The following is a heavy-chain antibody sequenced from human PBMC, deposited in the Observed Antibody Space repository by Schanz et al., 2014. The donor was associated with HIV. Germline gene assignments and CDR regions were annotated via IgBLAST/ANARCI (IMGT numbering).Heavy chain of an antibody. V-gene: IGHV3-48*02. J-gene: IGHJ3*02. D-gene: IGHD3-22*01. CDR2: ISLSSGTK. CDR3: AREDHYDDGTYYQGAFDI. Sequence: EVQLVESGGGLVQPGGSLRLSCEASGFIFSSYSMNWVRQAPGKGLEWIAHISLSSGTKYNADSVKGRFTISRDNAKASVYLQMNSLRDEDTAVYYCAREDHYDDGTYYQGAFDIWGQGTMVTVSS. CDR1: GFIFSSYS.